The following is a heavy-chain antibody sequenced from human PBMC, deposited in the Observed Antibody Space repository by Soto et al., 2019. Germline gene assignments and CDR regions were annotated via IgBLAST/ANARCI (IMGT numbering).Heavy chain of an antibody. CDR3: ARERSASNAPYSYSLDV. CDR1: GDTFNTYA. V-gene: IGHV1-69*04. J-gene: IGHJ6*03. Sequence: QVQLVQSGAEVKKPGSSVKVSCQPSGDTFNTYAIGWVRQAPGQGLEWMGRIIPIRGFANYEQRFQGRDTITADKSTSTANMEVTSLRSEDTAVYFCARERSASNAPYSYSLDVCGKGTTVTVSS. CDR2: IIPIRGFA. D-gene: IGHD2-15*01.